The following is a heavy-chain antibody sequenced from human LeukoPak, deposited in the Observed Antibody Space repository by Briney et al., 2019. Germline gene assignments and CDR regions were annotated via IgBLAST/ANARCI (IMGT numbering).Heavy chain of an antibody. CDR1: GFTSSSYW. J-gene: IGHJ6*02. Sequence: PGGSLGLSCAASGFTSSSYWMNWARQAPGKGLEWVASINHNGNVNYYVDSVKGRFTISRDNAKNSLYLQMSNLRAEDTAVYFCARGGGLDVWGQGATVTVSS. D-gene: IGHD3-16*01. CDR2: INHNGNVN. V-gene: IGHV3-7*03. CDR3: ARGGGLDV.